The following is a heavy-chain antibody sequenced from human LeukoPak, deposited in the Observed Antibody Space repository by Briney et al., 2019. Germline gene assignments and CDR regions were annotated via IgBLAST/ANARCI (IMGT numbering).Heavy chain of an antibody. D-gene: IGHD5-18*01. J-gene: IGHJ4*02. CDR3: ARARGYSYGYSDY. Sequence: GGSLTLSCAASGFTFSSYSMNWVRQAPGKGLEWVSYISSSSSIIDYADSVKGRFTISRDNAKNSLYLQMNSLRAEDTAVYYCARARGYSYGYSDYWGQGTLVTVSS. CDR1: GFTFSSYS. V-gene: IGHV3-48*01. CDR2: ISSSSSII.